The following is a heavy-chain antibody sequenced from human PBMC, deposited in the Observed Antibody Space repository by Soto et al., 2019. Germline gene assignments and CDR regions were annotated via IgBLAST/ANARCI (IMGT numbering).Heavy chain of an antibody. CDR2: IYPGDSDT. CDR3: ARSRRGAYSSGWYSLSGYYNYGIDV. Sequence: PGESLKISCKGSGYSFTSYWIGWVRQMPGKGLEWMGIIYPGDSDTRYSPSFQGQVTISADKSISTAYLQWSSLKPSDTAMYYCARSRRGAYSSGWYSLSGYYNYGIDVWGQGTKVTVSS. V-gene: IGHV5-51*01. D-gene: IGHD6-19*01. CDR1: GYSFTSYW. J-gene: IGHJ6*02.